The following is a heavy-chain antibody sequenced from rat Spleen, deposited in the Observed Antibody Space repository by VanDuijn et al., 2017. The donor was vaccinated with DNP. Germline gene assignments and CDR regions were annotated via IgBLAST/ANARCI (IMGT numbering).Heavy chain of an antibody. D-gene: IGHD1-2*01. CDR1: GFTFSNYG. V-gene: IGHV5S13*01. Sequence: EVQLVESGGGLVQPGRSLKLSCAASGFTFSNYGMAWVRQAPTKGLAWVASLSTGGDKSAYRDSVKGRFIIFREDAKNTQYLQMDSLRSEDTATYYCARHEDYSSYIYGFTYWGQGTLVTVSS. CDR3: ARHEDYSSYIYGFTY. J-gene: IGHJ3*01. CDR2: LSTGGDKS.